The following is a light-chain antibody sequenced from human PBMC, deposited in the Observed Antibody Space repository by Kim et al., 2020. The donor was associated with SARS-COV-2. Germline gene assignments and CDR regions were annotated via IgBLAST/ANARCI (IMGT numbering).Light chain of an antibody. Sequence: SASTGDRVTITCRASQGISSYLAWYQQKPGKAPKLLIYAASTLQSGVPSRFSGSGSGTDFTLTISCLQSEDFATYYCQQYDSYPLTFGGGTKVDIK. CDR1: QGISSY. CDR3: QQYDSYPLT. CDR2: AAS. J-gene: IGKJ4*01. V-gene: IGKV1-8*01.